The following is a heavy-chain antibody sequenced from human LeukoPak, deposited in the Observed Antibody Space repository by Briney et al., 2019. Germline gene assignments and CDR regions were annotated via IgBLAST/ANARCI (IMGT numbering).Heavy chain of an antibody. CDR2: INHSGST. CDR1: GGSFSGYY. Sequence: SETLSLTCAVYGGSFSGYYWSWIRQPPRKGLEWIGEINHSGSTNYNPSLKSRVTISVDTSKNQFSLKLSSVTAADTAVYYCARERAYSSSWYESDRFDYWGQGTLVTVSS. CDR3: ARERAYSSSWYESDRFDY. V-gene: IGHV4-34*01. J-gene: IGHJ4*02. D-gene: IGHD6-13*01.